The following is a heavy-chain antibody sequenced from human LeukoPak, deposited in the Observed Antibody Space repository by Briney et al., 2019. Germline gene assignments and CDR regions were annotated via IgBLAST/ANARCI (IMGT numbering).Heavy chain of an antibody. CDR2: IYHSGST. CDR1: GYSISSGYY. CDR3: ARDSYYYDSSGYLNFDY. J-gene: IGHJ4*02. V-gene: IGHV4-38-2*02. Sequence: PSETLSLTCTVSGYSISSGYYWGWIRQPPGKGLEWIGSIYHSGSTYYNPSLKSRVTMSVDTSKNQFSLKLSSVTAADTAVYYCARDSYYYDSSGYLNFDYWGQGTLVTVSS. D-gene: IGHD3-22*01.